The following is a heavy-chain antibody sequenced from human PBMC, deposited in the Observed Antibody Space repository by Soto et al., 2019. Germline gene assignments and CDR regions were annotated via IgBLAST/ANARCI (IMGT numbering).Heavy chain of an antibody. V-gene: IGHV3-30*03. CDR2: VSYEGSEE. J-gene: IGHJ4*02. Sequence: QVRLVESGGGVVQPGRSLRLSCAASGFNFGVFGMHWDRQAPGEGLEWLSGVSYEGSEEYYEDSVRGRFTISRDNSKNTLFLLMDSLRVDEPGVYYCALTRRSPLLGVAGTGFAYWGQGTLVTVS. CDR1: GFNFGVFG. D-gene: IGHD6-19*01. CDR3: ALTRRSPLLGVAGTGFAY.